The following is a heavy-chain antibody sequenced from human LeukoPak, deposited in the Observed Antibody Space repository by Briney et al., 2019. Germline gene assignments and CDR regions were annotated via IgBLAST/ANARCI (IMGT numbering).Heavy chain of an antibody. V-gene: IGHV4-59*08. Sequence: SETLSLTCTVSGGSISSYYWSWIRQPPGKGLEWIGYIYYSGSTNYNPSLKSRVTISVDTSKNQFSLKLSSVTAADTAVYYCARRAGDALRYFDLWGRGTLVTVSS. CDR3: ARRAGDALRYFDL. CDR1: GGSISSYY. D-gene: IGHD7-27*01. J-gene: IGHJ2*01. CDR2: IYYSGST.